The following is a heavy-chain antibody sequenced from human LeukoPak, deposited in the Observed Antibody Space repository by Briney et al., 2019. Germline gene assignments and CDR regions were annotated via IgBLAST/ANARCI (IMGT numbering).Heavy chain of an antibody. Sequence: GASVKVSCKASGVTFSSYAMSWVRQAPGQGLEWMGGIIPMFKTPKYVQKFQDRLTITADESTRTAYMELNSLRSDDTAVYYCARDGGGSVDYWGQGTPITVSS. CDR1: GVTFSSYA. J-gene: IGHJ4*02. CDR2: IIPMFKTP. D-gene: IGHD3-16*01. V-gene: IGHV1-69*13. CDR3: ARDGGGSVDY.